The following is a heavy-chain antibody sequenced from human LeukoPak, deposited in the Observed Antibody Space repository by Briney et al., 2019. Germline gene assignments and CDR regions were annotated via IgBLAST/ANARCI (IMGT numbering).Heavy chain of an antibody. Sequence: PSETLSLTCTVSGGSISSGNYYWSWIRQPAGKGLEWIGRMYFTGSGNYNPSLKSRVTISIDTSKNQLSLRLTSVTAADTAVYYCARFSTTPGGYTYGRGVFDFWGQGTLVIVSS. CDR3: ARFSTTPGGYTYGRGVFDF. CDR2: MYFTGSG. CDR1: GGSISSGNYY. V-gene: IGHV4-61*02. J-gene: IGHJ4*02. D-gene: IGHD5-18*01.